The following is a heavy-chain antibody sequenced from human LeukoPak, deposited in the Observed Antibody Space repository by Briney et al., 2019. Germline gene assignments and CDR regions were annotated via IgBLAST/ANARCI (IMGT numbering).Heavy chain of an antibody. D-gene: IGHD2-2*01. Sequence: SETLSLTCTVSGGSISSGSYYWSWIRQPAGKGLEWIGRIYTSGSTNYNPSLKSRVTISVDTSKNQFSLKLSSVTAADTAVYYCARLKLGYCSSTSCYEYFQHWGQGTLVTVSS. CDR3: ARLKLGYCSSTSCYEYFQH. V-gene: IGHV4-61*02. CDR2: IYTSGST. J-gene: IGHJ1*01. CDR1: GGSISSGSYY.